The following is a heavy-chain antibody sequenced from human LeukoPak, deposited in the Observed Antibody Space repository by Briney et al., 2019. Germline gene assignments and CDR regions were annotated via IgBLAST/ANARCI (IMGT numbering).Heavy chain of an antibody. CDR3: ARDWAKYLDF. D-gene: IGHD3-16*01. CDR2: ISSDGRNK. Sequence: GGSLRLSCVASGFTFSSYAMHWVRRAPGKGLEWVAFISSDGRNKYYADSVKGRFTISRDNSKNTLYLQMNSLRAEDTAVFYCARDWAKYLDFWGQGTLVTVSS. V-gene: IGHV3-30*04. CDR1: GFTFSSYA. J-gene: IGHJ4*02.